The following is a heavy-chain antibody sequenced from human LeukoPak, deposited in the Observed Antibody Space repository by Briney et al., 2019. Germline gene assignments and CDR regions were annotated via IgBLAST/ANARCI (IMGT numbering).Heavy chain of an antibody. V-gene: IGHV4-34*01. D-gene: IGHD5/OR15-5a*01. CDR2: INHSGST. J-gene: IGHJ6*02. CDR1: GGSFSGYY. CDR3: ARSVRRFYYYYAMDV. Sequence: SETLSLTCAVYGGSFSGYYWSWVRQPPGKGLEWIGEINHSGSTNYNPSLKSRVTISVDTSKNQFSLKLSSVTAADTAVYYCARSVRRFYYYYAMDVWGQGTTVTVSS.